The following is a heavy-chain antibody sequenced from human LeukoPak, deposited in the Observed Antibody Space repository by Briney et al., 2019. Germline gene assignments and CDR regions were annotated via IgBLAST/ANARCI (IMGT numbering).Heavy chain of an antibody. CDR1: GFTFSSYA. CDR3: ASLLYSGSLFDY. D-gene: IGHD1-26*01. J-gene: IGHJ4*02. V-gene: IGHV3-30-3*01. Sequence: GGSLRLSCAASGFTFSSYAMHWVRQAPGKGLEWVAVISYDGSNKYCADSVRGRFTISRDNSKNTLYLQMNSLRAEDTAVYYCASLLYSGSLFDYWGQGTLVTVSS. CDR2: ISYDGSNK.